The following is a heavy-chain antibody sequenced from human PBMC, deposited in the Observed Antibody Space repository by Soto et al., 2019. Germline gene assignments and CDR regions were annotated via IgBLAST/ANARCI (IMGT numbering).Heavy chain of an antibody. CDR2: ISYDGSNK. Sequence: QVQLVESGGGVVQPGRSLRLSCAASGFTFSSYGMHWVRQAPGKGLEWVALISYDGSNKYYADSMKGRFTISRDNSKNTLYLQMISLRAEDKAVYYCATSQHLRSGWPYFDHWGQGTLVTVSS. V-gene: IGHV3-30*03. CDR1: GFTFSSYG. J-gene: IGHJ4*02. D-gene: IGHD6-19*01. CDR3: ATSQHLRSGWPYFDH.